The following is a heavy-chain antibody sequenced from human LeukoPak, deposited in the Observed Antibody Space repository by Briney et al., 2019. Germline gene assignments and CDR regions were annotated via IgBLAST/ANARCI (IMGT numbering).Heavy chain of an antibody. CDR3: ARVGYYYYYGMDV. CDR1: EYSFTSYW. V-gene: IGHV5-51*01. J-gene: IGHJ6*04. Sequence: GESLKISSKGSEYSFTSYWIGWVRQMPGKGLEWRGIIYPGDSDTRYSPSFQGQVTISADKSISTAYLQWSSLKAADTAMYYCARVGYYYYYGMDVWGKGTTVTVSS. CDR2: IYPGDSDT.